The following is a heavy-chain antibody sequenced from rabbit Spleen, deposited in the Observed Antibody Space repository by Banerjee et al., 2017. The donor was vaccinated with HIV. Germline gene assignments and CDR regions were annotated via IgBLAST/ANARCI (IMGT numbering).Heavy chain of an antibody. Sequence: QQQLEESGGGLVKPEGSLTLTCKASGFSLDSDYVICWVRQAPGTGLEWIACINSATYKSGYAKWAKGPCTIARTTSLNAVTLQMTRLTAADTATYFCSRDTSISFSSYGIDLWAPPPLVPVS. V-gene: IGHV1S43*01. CDR2: INSATYKS. CDR1: GFSLDSDYV. D-gene: IGHD1-1*01. J-gene: IGHJ6*01. CDR3: SRDTSISFSSYGIDL.